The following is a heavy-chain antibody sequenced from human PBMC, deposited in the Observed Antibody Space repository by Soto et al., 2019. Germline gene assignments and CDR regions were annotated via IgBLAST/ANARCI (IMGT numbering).Heavy chain of an antibody. V-gene: IGHV4-59*01. Sequence: ETLSLTCTVSGGSISSYYWSWIRQPPGKGLEWIGYIYYSGSTNYNPSLKSRVTISVDTSKNQFSLKLSSVTAADTAVYYCARDFEHYYGSGGYYYGMDVWGQGTTVTVSS. J-gene: IGHJ6*02. CDR1: GGSISSYY. CDR2: IYYSGST. D-gene: IGHD3-10*01. CDR3: ARDFEHYYGSGGYYYGMDV.